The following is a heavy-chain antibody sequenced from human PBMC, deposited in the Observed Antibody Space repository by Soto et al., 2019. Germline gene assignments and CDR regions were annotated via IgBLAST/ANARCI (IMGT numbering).Heavy chain of an antibody. J-gene: IGHJ4*02. V-gene: IGHV3-48*03. D-gene: IGHD3-10*01. Sequence: GALSLSCAASGFTFSSYEMNWVLHTPGNGLEWVSYISSSGTTIYHADSVKGRFTISRDNARNSLYLHMNSLRAEDTAVYYCARVSVVRGLIMGSFDYWGQGILVTVSS. CDR1: GFTFSSYE. CDR3: ARVSVVRGLIMGSFDY. CDR2: ISSSGTTI.